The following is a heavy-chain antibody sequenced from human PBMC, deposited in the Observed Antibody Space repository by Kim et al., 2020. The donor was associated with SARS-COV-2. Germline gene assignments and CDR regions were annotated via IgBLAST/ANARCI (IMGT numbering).Heavy chain of an antibody. V-gene: IGHV3-33*06. CDR2: IWYDGSNK. CDR3: AKDSNGLYFDY. Sequence: GGSLRLSCAASGFTFSSYAMLWVRQAPGKGLEWVAVIWYDGSNKYYADSVKGRFTISRDNSKNTLYLQMNSLRAEDTAVYYCAKDSNGLYFDYWGQGTLVTVSS. CDR1: GFTFSSYA. J-gene: IGHJ4*02.